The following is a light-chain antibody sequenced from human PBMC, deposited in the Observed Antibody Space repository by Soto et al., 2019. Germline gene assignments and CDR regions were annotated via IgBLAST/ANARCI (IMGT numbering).Light chain of an antibody. CDR3: QQDKNWPPLT. J-gene: IGKJ4*01. CDR1: QSVCYN. CDR2: GAF. V-gene: IGKV3-15*01. Sequence: EIVMTQSPATLSVSPGETATLSCRASQSVCYNLAWYHQKPGQGPRLLIYGAFTRATGIPARFSGSGSGTDFTLTISSLQSEDFAVYYCQQDKNWPPLTFGGGTKVEIK.